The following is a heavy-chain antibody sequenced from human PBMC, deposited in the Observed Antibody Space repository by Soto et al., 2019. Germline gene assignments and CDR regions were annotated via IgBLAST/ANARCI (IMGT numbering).Heavy chain of an antibody. J-gene: IGHJ4*02. Sequence: GGSLRLSCAASGLTFSSYGMRWVRQAPGKGLEWVAVIWYDGSNKYYADSVKGRFTISRDNTKNSLSLQMNSLGAEDTAIYYCARIEGDCSGGSCYSGGFDYWGQGALVTVSS. CDR1: GLTFSSYG. D-gene: IGHD2-15*01. CDR2: IWYDGSNK. CDR3: ARIEGDCSGGSCYSGGFDY. V-gene: IGHV3-33*01.